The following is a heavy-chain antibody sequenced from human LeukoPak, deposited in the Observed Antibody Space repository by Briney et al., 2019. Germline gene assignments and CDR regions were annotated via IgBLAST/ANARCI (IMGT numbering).Heavy chain of an antibody. CDR3: ARLGVDNSSGWYDYYYYYYMDV. CDR2: INTNTGNT. J-gene: IGHJ6*03. V-gene: IGHV7-4-1*02. CDR1: GYTFTSYA. D-gene: IGHD6-19*01. Sequence: ASVTVSCTASGYTFTSYAMNWVRQAPGQGLEWMGWINTNTGNTTYAQGFTGRFVFSLDTSVSTAYLQISSLKAEDTAVYYCARLGVDNSSGWYDYYYYYYMDVWGKGTTVTVSS.